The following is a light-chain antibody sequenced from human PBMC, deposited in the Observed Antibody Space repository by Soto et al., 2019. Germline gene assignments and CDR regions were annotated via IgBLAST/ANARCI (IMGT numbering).Light chain of an antibody. Sequence: QSVLTQPHSASGTPGQRVTIPCSGSSSNIGTSSVHWFQQLPGTAPKLLISTTNQRPSGVPERFSGSKSGTSASLAISGLQSEDEADYYCAAWDDSLNGHVFGTGT. V-gene: IGLV1-44*01. J-gene: IGLJ1*01. CDR2: TTN. CDR1: SSNIGTSS. CDR3: AAWDDSLNGHV.